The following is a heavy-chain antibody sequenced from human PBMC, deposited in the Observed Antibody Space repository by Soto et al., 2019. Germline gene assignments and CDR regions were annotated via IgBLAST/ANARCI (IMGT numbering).Heavy chain of an antibody. V-gene: IGHV3-23*01. CDR2: IIGSGDKT. Sequence: PGGSLRLSCAASGFTFSSYAINWVRQAPGKGLEWVSTIIGSGDKTYYADSVKGRFTISRDNSKNTLSLQMNSLRAEDTAVYYCAKSGQSSWAKMDVRGQGTTVTVSS. CDR3: AKSGQSSWAKMDV. CDR1: GFTFSSYA. D-gene: IGHD2-2*01. J-gene: IGHJ6*02.